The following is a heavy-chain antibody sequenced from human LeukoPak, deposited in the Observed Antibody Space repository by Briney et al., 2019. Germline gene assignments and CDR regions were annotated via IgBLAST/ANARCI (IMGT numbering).Heavy chain of an antibody. Sequence: ASVKVSCKASGYTFTGYYMHRVRQAPGQGLEWMGRINPNSGGTNYAQKFQGRVTMTRDTPISTAYMELSRLRSDDTAVYYCAKEVDTAMVFPFDIWGQGTMVTVSS. CDR2: INPNSGGT. J-gene: IGHJ3*02. CDR1: GYTFTGYY. D-gene: IGHD5-18*01. CDR3: AKEVDTAMVFPFDI. V-gene: IGHV1-2*06.